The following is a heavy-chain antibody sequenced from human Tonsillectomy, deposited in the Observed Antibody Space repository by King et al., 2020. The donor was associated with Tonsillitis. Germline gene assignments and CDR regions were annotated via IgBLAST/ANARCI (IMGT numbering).Heavy chain of an antibody. J-gene: IGHJ4*02. V-gene: IGHV3-48*04. D-gene: IGHD4-17*01. Sequence: QLVQSGGGLIQPGGSLRLSCAASGFTFSSYGMNWVRQAPGKGLEWVSYISSSSSTTYYADSVKGRFTISRDNAKNSLSLQMNSLRAEDTAVYYCASFRQTVTSWDYWGQGTLVTVSS. CDR3: ASFRQTVTSWDY. CDR2: ISSSSSTT. CDR1: GFTFSSYG.